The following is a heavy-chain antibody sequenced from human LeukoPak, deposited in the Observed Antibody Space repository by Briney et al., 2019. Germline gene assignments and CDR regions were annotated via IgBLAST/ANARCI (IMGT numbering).Heavy chain of an antibody. CDR2: ISYSGTT. V-gene: IGHV4-39*07. CDR3: ATSYYGSGTYYNWFDP. J-gene: IGHJ5*02. CDR1: GGSISSRPYY. D-gene: IGHD3-10*01. Sequence: SETLSLTCTVSGGSISSRPYYWGWVRQPPGKGLEWIGTISYSGTTYYSPSLKSRVTISLDTSKNQFSLKLSSVTAADTAVYYCATSYYGSGTYYNWFDPWGQGTLVTVSS.